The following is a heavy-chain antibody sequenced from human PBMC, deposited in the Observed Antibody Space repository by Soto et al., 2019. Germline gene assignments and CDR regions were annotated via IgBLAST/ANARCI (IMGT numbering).Heavy chain of an antibody. CDR2: ISANNVYT. Sequence: GGSLRLSCAASGFTFTNYYISWIRQAPGKGLEWVSYISANNVYTNYADSVKGRFTISRDNGKNSVYLQMNGLRAEDTAVYYCARYLEVGSYLYYFDFWGQGALVTVSS. CDR3: ARYLEVGSYLYYFDF. D-gene: IGHD1-26*01. CDR1: GFTFTNYY. V-gene: IGHV3-11*06. J-gene: IGHJ4*02.